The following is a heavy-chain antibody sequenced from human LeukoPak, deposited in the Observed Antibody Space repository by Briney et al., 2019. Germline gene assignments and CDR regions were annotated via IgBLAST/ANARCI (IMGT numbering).Heavy chain of an antibody. V-gene: IGHV4-59*01. J-gene: IGHJ6*04. D-gene: IGHD1-1*01. Sequence: SETLSLTCTVSGVSISSYYWSWFRQPPGKGLEWIGYIYYSGSTNYNPSLKSRVTISVDTSKNQFSLKLSSVTAADTAVYYCARGTTPRDVWGKGTTVTVSS. CDR2: IYYSGST. CDR1: GVSISSYY. CDR3: ARGTTPRDV.